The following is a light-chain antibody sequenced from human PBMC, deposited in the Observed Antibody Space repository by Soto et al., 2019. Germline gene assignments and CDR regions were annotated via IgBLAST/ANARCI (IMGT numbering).Light chain of an antibody. Sequence: IVLTQSPATLSLSLGERATLSCRASQSVSSNLAWYQQKPGQPPRLLIYDASNRATGIPARFSGSGSGTDFTLTISSPDPEDFAVYYCQQRSIWPLTFGGGTKVESK. J-gene: IGKJ4*01. CDR2: DAS. CDR1: QSVSSN. CDR3: QQRSIWPLT. V-gene: IGKV3-11*01.